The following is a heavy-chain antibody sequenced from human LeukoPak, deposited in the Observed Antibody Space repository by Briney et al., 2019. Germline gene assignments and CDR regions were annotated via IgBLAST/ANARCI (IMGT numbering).Heavy chain of an antibody. CDR2: ITNSGENT. D-gene: IGHD1-1*01. Sequence: GGSLRLSCEASGFSFPYGMSWVRQAPGKGLEWVTGITNSGENTYYADSVKGRFTISRDNSKNTLFLEMNSLRAEDTAVYYCAKDGGSRGSYNSNWGQGTLVTVSS. V-gene: IGHV3-23*01. CDR3: AKDGGSRGSYNSN. J-gene: IGHJ4*02. CDR1: GFSFPYG.